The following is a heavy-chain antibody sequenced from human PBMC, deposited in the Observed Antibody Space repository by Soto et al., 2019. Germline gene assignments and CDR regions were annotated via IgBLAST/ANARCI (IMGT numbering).Heavy chain of an antibody. V-gene: IGHV3-74*01. CDR3: ANQQNNWFDP. CDR2: INSDGSST. Sequence: EVQLVESGGGLVQPGGSLRLSCAASGLTFRTYWMHWVRQAPGKGLVWVSRINSDGSSTTYADSVKGRFPISRDNAKNTLYLQMNSLRAEDTAVYYCANQQNNWFDPWGQGTLVTVSS. CDR1: GLTFRTYW. D-gene: IGHD2-2*01. J-gene: IGHJ5*02.